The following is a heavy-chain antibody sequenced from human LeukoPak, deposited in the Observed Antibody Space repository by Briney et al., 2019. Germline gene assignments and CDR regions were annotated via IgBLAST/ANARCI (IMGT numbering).Heavy chain of an antibody. CDR2: ISSSGSFI. Sequence: PGGSLRLSCAASGFSFSSYSVNWVRQAPGKGLEWVSSISSSGSFIYYADSVKGRFTISRDNAKNSLYLQMNSLRAEDTAVYYCGRTRGYSYGSYFDCWGQGTLVTVSS. D-gene: IGHD5-18*01. CDR3: GRTRGYSYGSYFDC. V-gene: IGHV3-21*01. J-gene: IGHJ4*02. CDR1: GFSFSSYS.